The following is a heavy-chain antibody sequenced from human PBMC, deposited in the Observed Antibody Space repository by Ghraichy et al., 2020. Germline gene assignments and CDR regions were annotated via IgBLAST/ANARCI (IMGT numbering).Heavy chain of an antibody. D-gene: IGHD1-1*01. V-gene: IGHV3-9*01. CDR3: AKDQKWLERDYYYGMDV. J-gene: IGHJ6*02. CDR1: GFTFDDYA. CDR2: ISWNSGSI. Sequence: GGSLRLSCAASGFTFDDYAMHWVRQAPGKGLEWVSGISWNSGSIGYAVSVKGRFTISRDNAKNSLYLQMNSLRAEDTALYYCAKDQKWLERDYYYGMDVWGQGTTVTVSS.